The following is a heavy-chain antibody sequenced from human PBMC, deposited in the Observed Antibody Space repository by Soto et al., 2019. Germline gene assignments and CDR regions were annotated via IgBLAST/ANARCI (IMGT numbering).Heavy chain of an antibody. D-gene: IGHD3-10*01. CDR2: ISYDGSIK. J-gene: IGHJ4*02. Sequence: QVQLVESGGGVVQPGRSLRLSCAASGFTFSSHSIQWVRQAPGKGLEWVAVISYDGSIKYYADSVKGRFTISRDNSKNMACLQMNSLRAEDTAVIYCGREWSTSGDLDYWGQGTLVIVSS. V-gene: IGHV3-30-3*01. CDR3: GREWSTSGDLDY. CDR1: GFTFSSHS.